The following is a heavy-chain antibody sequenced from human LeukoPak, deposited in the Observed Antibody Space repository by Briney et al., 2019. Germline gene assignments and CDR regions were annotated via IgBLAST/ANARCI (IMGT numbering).Heavy chain of an antibody. Sequence: GESLKISCKGSGYSFTSYWIGRVRQMPGKGLEWMGIIYPGDSDTRYSPSFQGQVTISADKSISAAYLQWSSLKASDTAMYYCARTTIAAAGLNDAFDIWGQGTMVTVSS. D-gene: IGHD6-13*01. J-gene: IGHJ3*02. V-gene: IGHV5-51*01. CDR3: ARTTIAAAGLNDAFDI. CDR2: IYPGDSDT. CDR1: GYSFTSYW.